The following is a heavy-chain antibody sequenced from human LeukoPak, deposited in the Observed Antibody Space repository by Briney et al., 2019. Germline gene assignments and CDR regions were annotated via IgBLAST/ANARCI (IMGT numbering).Heavy chain of an antibody. V-gene: IGHV5-10-1*01. CDR3: ARRRDCSSTSCPDDAFDI. CDR2: IDPSDSYT. Sequence: GASLRISCKGSASSFTSYWISWVRQLPGKGLEWMGRIDPSDSYTNYSPSFQGHVTISADKSISTAYLQWSSLKASDTAMYYCARRRDCSSTSCPDDAFDIWGQGTMVTVSS. J-gene: IGHJ3*02. D-gene: IGHD2-2*01. CDR1: ASSFTSYW.